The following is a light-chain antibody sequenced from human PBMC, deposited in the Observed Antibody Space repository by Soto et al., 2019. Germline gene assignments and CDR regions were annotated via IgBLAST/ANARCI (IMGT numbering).Light chain of an antibody. CDR1: SSDVGNYIY. J-gene: IGLJ1*01. Sequence: QSALTQPASVSGSPGQSITISCTGTSSDVGNYIYVSWYQQLPGKAPKLIIYEVSNRPSGISIRFSGSKSGNTASLTISGLQAEDEGDYYCSSYTSRSTPLVFGTGTKLTVL. CDR2: EVS. CDR3: SSYTSRSTPLV. V-gene: IGLV2-14*01.